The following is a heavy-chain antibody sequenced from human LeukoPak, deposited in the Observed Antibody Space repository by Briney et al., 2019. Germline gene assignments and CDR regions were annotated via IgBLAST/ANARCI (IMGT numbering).Heavy chain of an antibody. CDR3: AKDDTGYFDC. V-gene: IGHV1-69*05. CDR1: GGTLSSYT. Sequence: SVKVSCKASGGTLSSYTISWVRQAPGQGLEWMGGIIAMFGTATYAQKFQGRVTITTDESTHTAYMELTSLTSEDTAVYYCAKDDTGYFDCWGQGTLVTVSS. J-gene: IGHJ4*02. CDR2: IIAMFGTA. D-gene: IGHD7-27*01.